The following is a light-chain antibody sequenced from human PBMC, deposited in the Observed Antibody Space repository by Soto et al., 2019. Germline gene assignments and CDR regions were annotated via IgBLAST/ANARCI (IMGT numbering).Light chain of an antibody. Sequence: QSALTQPASVSGSPGQSITISCTGTSSDVGGYNYVSWYQQHPGKVPKLIIYEVTNRPSGISNRFSVSKSGNTASLTISGLQDEDEADYYCSSYTSSSTLFGGGTKLTVL. J-gene: IGLJ2*01. CDR2: EVT. CDR1: SSDVGGYNY. V-gene: IGLV2-14*01. CDR3: SSYTSSSTL.